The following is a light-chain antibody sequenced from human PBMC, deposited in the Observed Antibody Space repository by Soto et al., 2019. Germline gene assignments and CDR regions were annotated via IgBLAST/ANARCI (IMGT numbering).Light chain of an antibody. Sequence: EIVMTQSPATLSVSPGESATLSCRASQSVSNNLAWYQQKPGQAPRLLIYGASTRATGFPARFSGSGSGTEFTLTISSLQSEDFAFYYCKQYNNWPPTWTFAQGTKVEIK. CDR3: KQYNNWPPTWT. V-gene: IGKV3-15*01. J-gene: IGKJ1*01. CDR2: GAS. CDR1: QSVSNN.